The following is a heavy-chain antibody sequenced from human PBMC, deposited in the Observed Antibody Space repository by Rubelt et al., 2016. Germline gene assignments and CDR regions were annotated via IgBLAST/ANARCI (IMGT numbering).Heavy chain of an antibody. CDR3: GRSPPSSSSDPDY. CDR1: GGSISSYH. Sequence: QVQLQESGPGLVKSSETLSLTCTVSGGSISSYHWSWIRQPPGKGLEWIASIYHSGGTYYNPSLKSRVTISVDASKNQFSLKLSAVTASDTAVYYWGRSPPSSSSDPDYWGQGTLVTVSS. J-gene: IGHJ4*02. V-gene: IGHV4-59*08. D-gene: IGHD6-6*01. CDR2: IYHSGGT.